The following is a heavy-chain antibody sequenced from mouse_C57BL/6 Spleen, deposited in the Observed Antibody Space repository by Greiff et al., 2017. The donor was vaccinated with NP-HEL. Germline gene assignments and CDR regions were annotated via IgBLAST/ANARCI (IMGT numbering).Heavy chain of an antibody. V-gene: IGHV3-8*01. CDR3: ARVPYYYGSSPYWYFDV. CDR2: ISYSGST. Sequence: EVQLQQSGPGLAKPSQTLSLTCSVTGYSITSDYWNWIRKFPGNKLEYMGYISYSGSTYYNPSLKSRISITRDTSKNQYYLQLNSVTTEDTATYYCARVPYYYGSSPYWYFDVWGTGTTVTVSS. CDR1: GYSITSDY. D-gene: IGHD1-1*01. J-gene: IGHJ1*03.